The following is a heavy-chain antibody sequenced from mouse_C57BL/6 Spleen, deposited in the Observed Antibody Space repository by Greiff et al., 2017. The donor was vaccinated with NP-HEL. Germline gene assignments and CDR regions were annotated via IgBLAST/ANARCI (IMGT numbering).Heavy chain of an antibody. D-gene: IGHD2-4*01. J-gene: IGHJ1*03. CDR3: ARHYDYDRYFDV. V-gene: IGHV5-6*01. CDR1: GFTFSSYG. CDR2: ISSGGSYT. Sequence: EVQLVESGGDLVKPGGSLKLSCAASGFTFSSYGMSWVRQTPDKRLEWVATISSGGSYTYYPDSVKGRFTISRDNAKNTLYLQMSSLKSEDTAMYYCARHYDYDRYFDVWGTGTTVTVSS.